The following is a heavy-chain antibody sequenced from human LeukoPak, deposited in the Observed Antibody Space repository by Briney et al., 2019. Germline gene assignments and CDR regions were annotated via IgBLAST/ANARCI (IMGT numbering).Heavy chain of an antibody. CDR1: GFTFSSYG. V-gene: IGHV3-23*01. Sequence: QSGGSLRLSCAASGFTFSSYGMSWVRQAPGKGLEWVSAISGSGGSTYYADSVKGRFTISRDNSKNTLYLQMNSLRAEDTAVYYCAKAKKVGATPAFDYWGQGTLVTVSS. CDR2: ISGSGGST. J-gene: IGHJ4*02. CDR3: AKAKKVGATPAFDY. D-gene: IGHD1-26*01.